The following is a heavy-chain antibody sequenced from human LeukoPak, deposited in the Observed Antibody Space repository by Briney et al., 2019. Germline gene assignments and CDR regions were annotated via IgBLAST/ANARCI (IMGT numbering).Heavy chain of an antibody. CDR3: AKDRYNYGSSVDY. J-gene: IGHJ4*02. D-gene: IGHD5-18*01. CDR1: GFTFSSYA. CDR2: ISGSGGDT. V-gene: IGHV3-23*01. Sequence: GGSLRLSCAASGFTFSSYATTWVRQAPGKGLEWVSGISGSGGDTDYADSLKGRSTISRDNSKNTLHLQMNSLRAEDTAVYYCAKDRYNYGSSVDYWGQGTLVTVSS.